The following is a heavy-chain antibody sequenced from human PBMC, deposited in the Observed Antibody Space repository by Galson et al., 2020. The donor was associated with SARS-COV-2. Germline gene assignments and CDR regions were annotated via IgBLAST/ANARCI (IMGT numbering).Heavy chain of an antibody. CDR2: IYHSGST. D-gene: IGHD1-1*01. CDR1: GYSISSGYY. J-gene: IGHJ4*02. Sequence: SETLSLTCAVSGYSISSGYYWGWIRQPPGKGLEWIGSIYHSGSTYYNPSLKSRVTISVDTSKNQFSLKLSSVTAADTAVYYCARLKNWNRPPFDYWGQGTLVTVSS. CDR3: ARLKNWNRPPFDY. V-gene: IGHV4-38-2*01.